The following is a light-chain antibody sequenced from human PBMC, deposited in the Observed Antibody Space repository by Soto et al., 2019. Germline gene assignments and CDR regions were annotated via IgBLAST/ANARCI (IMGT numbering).Light chain of an antibody. CDR3: QQYGSSGT. V-gene: IGKV3-20*01. CDR1: QSVSSSY. CDR2: GAS. J-gene: IGKJ1*01. Sequence: EVRFTQSPGTLSLSPEERATLSCRASQSVSSSYLAWYQQKPGQAPRLLIYGASSRATGIPDRFSGSGSGTDFTLAISRLEPEDFAVYYCQQYGSSGTFGQGTKV.